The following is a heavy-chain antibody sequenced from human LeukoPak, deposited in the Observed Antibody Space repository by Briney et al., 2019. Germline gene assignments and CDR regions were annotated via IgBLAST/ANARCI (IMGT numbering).Heavy chain of an antibody. J-gene: IGHJ4*02. Sequence: GGSLRLSCAASGFSFKDTGMHWVRQAPGKGPEWLTIIWYDGSTKYYADSVKGRFTVSRDNSKNILYLQMNSLRADDTALYYCAKSGSYSSGDFDYWGQGTLVTVSS. V-gene: IGHV3-33*06. CDR1: GFSFKDTG. D-gene: IGHD1-26*01. CDR2: IWYDGSTK. CDR3: AKSGSYSSGDFDY.